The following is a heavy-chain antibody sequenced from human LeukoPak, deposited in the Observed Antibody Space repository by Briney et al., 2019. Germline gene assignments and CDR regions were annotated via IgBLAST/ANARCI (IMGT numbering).Heavy chain of an antibody. CDR3: AKDSSIQLWLTDFDY. J-gene: IGHJ4*02. CDR2: IYSGGST. Sequence: GGSLRLSCAASGFTVSSNYMSWVRQAPGKGLEWVSVIYSGGSTYYADSVKGRFTISRDNSKNTLYLQMNSLRAEDTAVYYCAKDSSIQLWLTDFDYWGQGTLVTVSS. CDR1: GFTVSSNY. V-gene: IGHV3-53*01. D-gene: IGHD5-18*01.